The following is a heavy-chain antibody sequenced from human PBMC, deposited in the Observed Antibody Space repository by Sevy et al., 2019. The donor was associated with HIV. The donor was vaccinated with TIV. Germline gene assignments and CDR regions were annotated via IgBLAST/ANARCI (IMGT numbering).Heavy chain of an antibody. J-gene: IGHJ6*02. V-gene: IGHV3-7*01. Sequence: GGSLRLSCAASGFTFSNYWMTWVRQAPGKGLEWVANIKQDGSEKYYVDSVKGRFTLSRDNAKNSLYLQMNSLRAEDTAVYYCARDRDTIVKNKYYYYGMDVWGQGTTVTVSS. CDR2: IKQDGSEK. CDR1: GFTFSNYW. CDR3: ARDRDTIVKNKYYYYGMDV. D-gene: IGHD3-22*01.